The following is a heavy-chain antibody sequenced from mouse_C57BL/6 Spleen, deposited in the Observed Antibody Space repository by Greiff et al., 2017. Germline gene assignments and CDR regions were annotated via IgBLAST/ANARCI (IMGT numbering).Heavy chain of an antibody. CDR2: INYDGSST. CDR1: GFTFSDYY. V-gene: IGHV5-16*01. Sequence: EVKLMESEGGLVQPGSSMKLSCTASGFTFSDYYMAWVRQVPEKGLEWVANINYDGSSTYYLDSLNSRFIISRVNAKNILYLQMSSMKSDDTTTDYCARDPVSYWYFDVWGTGTTVTVSS. CDR3: ARDPVSYWYFDV. J-gene: IGHJ1*03.